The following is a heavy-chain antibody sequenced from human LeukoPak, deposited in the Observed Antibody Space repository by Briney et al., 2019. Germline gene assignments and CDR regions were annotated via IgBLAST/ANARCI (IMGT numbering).Heavy chain of an antibody. D-gene: IGHD6-13*01. CDR3: AKDRKSSWSFDY. V-gene: IGHV3-30*18. CDR2: ISSDGSTT. Sequence: PRRSLRLSCAASGFTFSSYGMHWVRQAPGQGLEWVAVISSDGSTTHYADSVKGRFTICRDNSRNTVYLQMNSLRAEETAVYYCAKDRKSSWSFDYWGQGTLVTVSS. J-gene: IGHJ4*02. CDR1: GFTFSSYG.